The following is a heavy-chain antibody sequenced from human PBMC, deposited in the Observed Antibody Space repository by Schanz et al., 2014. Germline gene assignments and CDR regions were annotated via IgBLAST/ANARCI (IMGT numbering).Heavy chain of an antibody. D-gene: IGHD6-13*01. J-gene: IGHJ4*02. CDR3: ASSGAGYSSSWDFDY. Sequence: VQLEQSGAEVKKPGSSVKVSCKASGGTFSSFGISWVRQAPGQGLEWMGRIIPSLGLAKYEQKFQDKVTITADTSTTTAYMDVSSLRSEDTAVYYCASSGAGYSSSWDFDYWGQGTLVTVSS. CDR2: IIPSLGLA. CDR1: GGTFSSFG. V-gene: IGHV1-69*02.